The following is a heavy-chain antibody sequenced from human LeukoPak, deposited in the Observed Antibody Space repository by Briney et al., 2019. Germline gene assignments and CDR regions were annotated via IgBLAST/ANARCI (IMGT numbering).Heavy chain of an antibody. J-gene: IGHJ5*02. D-gene: IGHD1-26*01. Sequence: QAGGSLRLSCAASGFTFRSYWMSWVRQAPGKGLEWVSAISGSGGSTYYADSVKGRFTISRDNSKNTLYLQMNSLRAEDTAVYYCAKDAVGATHNLFLRRVNWFDPWGQGTLVTVSS. CDR2: ISGSGGST. V-gene: IGHV3-23*01. CDR1: GFTFRSYW. CDR3: AKDAVGATHNLFLRRVNWFDP.